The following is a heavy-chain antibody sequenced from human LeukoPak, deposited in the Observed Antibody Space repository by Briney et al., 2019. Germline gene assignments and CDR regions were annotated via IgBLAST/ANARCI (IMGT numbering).Heavy chain of an antibody. J-gene: IGHJ4*02. V-gene: IGHV1-2*02. CDR2: INFNSGGK. CDR1: AYTFSGYY. D-gene: IGHD2-21*01. Sequence: ASVKVSCKASAYTFSGYYIHWVRQAPGQGLEWMGWINFNSGGKIFAVKFQDRVTMARDTSISTAYMELSRLRSDDTAVYYCARQIVSGSMGCDFWGQGTLVTVSS. CDR3: ARQIVSGSMGCDF.